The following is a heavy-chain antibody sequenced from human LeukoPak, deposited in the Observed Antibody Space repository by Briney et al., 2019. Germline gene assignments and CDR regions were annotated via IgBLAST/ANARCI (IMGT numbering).Heavy chain of an antibody. Sequence: SETLSLTCAVYGGSFSGCYWSWIRQPPGKGLEWIGEINHSGSTNYNPSLKSRVTISVDTSKNQFSLKLSSVTAADTAVYYCARSMYYYDSSGYYYWGQGTLVTVSS. CDR2: INHSGST. D-gene: IGHD3-22*01. CDR3: ARSMYYYDSSGYYY. J-gene: IGHJ4*02. V-gene: IGHV4-34*01. CDR1: GGSFSGCY.